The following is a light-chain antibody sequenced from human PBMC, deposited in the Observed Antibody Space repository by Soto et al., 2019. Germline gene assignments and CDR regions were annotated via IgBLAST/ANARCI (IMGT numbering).Light chain of an antibody. V-gene: IGKV2-28*01. Sequence: DIVMTQSPLSLPVTPGEPASISCRSSQSLLHRNGYNYLDWYLQKPGQSPQLLIYLGSNRASGVPDRFSGSESVTDFTLKISRVDTEDVGVYYCMQALQTPYTFGQGTKLEIK. CDR2: LGS. CDR3: MQALQTPYT. J-gene: IGKJ2*01. CDR1: QSLLHRNGYNY.